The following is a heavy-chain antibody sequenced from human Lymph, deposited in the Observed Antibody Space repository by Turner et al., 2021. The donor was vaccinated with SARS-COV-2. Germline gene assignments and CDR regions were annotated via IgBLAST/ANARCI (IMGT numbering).Heavy chain of an antibody. CDR1: GFTFSSYS. Sequence: EVQLVEAGGGLVKPGGSLRLSCAASGFTFSSYSMNWVRQAPGKGLAWVSSISSRGSYIYYADSVKGRFTISRDNAKNSLYLQMNSLRADDTAVYYCAREKLGELFDYWGQGTLVTVSS. CDR3: AREKLGELFDY. V-gene: IGHV3-21*01. D-gene: IGHD3-10*01. J-gene: IGHJ4*02. CDR2: ISSRGSYI.